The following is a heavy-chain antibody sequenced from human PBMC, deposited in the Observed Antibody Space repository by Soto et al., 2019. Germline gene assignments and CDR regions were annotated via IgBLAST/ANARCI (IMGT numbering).Heavy chain of an antibody. CDR2: IYWDDTK. J-gene: IGHJ4*02. D-gene: IGHD1-26*01. V-gene: IGHV2-5*02. Sequence: QITLKESGPTLVKPTQTLTLTCTFSWFSLPTDRVGVGWIRQPPGKALEWLAVIYWDDTKTYRPSLKSRLTITKDTTKNQVALTMTDMDPVDTATYYCAHAYGGRSLYWGQGTLVTVSS. CDR1: WFSLPTDRVG. CDR3: AHAYGGRSLY.